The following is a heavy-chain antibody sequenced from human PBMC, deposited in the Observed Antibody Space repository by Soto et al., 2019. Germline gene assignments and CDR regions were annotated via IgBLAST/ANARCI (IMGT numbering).Heavy chain of an antibody. CDR3: ARYPRLDC. CDR1: GGFVSSGSYY. CDR2: MSHSGGT. Sequence: TSETLSLTCAVYGGFVSSGSYYWSWIRQPPGKGLEWIGYMSHSGGTHYNPSLRSRVTISIDTSKNQFSLQLSSVTAADTAVYFCARYPRLDCWGQGTLVTAPQ. J-gene: IGHJ4*02. V-gene: IGHV4-61*01.